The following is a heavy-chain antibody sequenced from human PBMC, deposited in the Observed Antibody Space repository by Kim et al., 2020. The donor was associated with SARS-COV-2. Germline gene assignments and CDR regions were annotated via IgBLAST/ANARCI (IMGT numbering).Heavy chain of an antibody. CDR1: GFTFSSYA. CDR3: ARDRGGGYAFIFDY. V-gene: IGHV3-30*04. Sequence: GGSLRLSCAASGFTFSSYAMHWVRQAPGKGLEWVAVISYDGSNKYYADSVKGRFTISRDNSKNTLYLQMNSLRAADTVVYYCARDRGGGYAFIFDYWGQGTLVTVSS. CDR2: ISYDGSNK. J-gene: IGHJ4*02. D-gene: IGHD5-12*01.